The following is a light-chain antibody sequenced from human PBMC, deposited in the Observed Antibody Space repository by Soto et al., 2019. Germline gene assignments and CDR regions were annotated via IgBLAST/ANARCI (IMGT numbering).Light chain of an antibody. CDR1: QGINSF. Sequence: DIQLTQSPSFLSASVGDRVTITCRASQGINSFLAWYQQTPGKAPKLLIYAASTLQSGVPSRFSGSGSGTEFTLTISSLQPEDFATYYCQQLNSYPRTFGQGTKLEIK. V-gene: IGKV1-9*01. CDR3: QQLNSYPRT. CDR2: AAS. J-gene: IGKJ2*01.